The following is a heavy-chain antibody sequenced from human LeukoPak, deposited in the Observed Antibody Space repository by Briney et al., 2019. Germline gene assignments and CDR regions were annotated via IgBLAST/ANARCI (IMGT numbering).Heavy chain of an antibody. Sequence: GGSLRLSCTASGFAFTGYAMHWVRQAPGKGLEWVALMSEDGRNKKYADSVKGRFTISRDNSKNTLYLQMNSLRAEDTAVYYCAKSRDTAMVRASMDVWGQGTTVTVSS. CDR2: MSEDGRNK. CDR1: GFAFTGYA. D-gene: IGHD5-18*01. CDR3: AKSRDTAMVRASMDV. V-gene: IGHV3-30*18. J-gene: IGHJ6*02.